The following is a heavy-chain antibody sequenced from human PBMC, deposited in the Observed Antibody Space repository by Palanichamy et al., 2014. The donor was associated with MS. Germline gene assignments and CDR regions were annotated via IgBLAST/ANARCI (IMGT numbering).Heavy chain of an antibody. CDR2: INPSGGST. Sequence: QVQLMQSGAEVRKPGASVRLSCKASGYIFTSYYMHWVRQAPGRGLEWMGIINPSGGSTGYAQKFQGRVTMTADTSTSTVYMELSSLRSEDMAVYYCARDRLQDSSGYYFDYWGQGSLVTVSS. V-gene: IGHV1-46*03. D-gene: IGHD3-22*01. J-gene: IGHJ4*02. CDR1: GYIFTSYY. CDR3: ARDRLQDSSGYYFDY.